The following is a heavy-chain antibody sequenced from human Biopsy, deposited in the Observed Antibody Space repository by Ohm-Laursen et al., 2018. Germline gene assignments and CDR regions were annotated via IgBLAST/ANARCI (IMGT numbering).Heavy chain of an antibody. CDR2: ISDSGST. Sequence: SDTLSLTCAVSGGSISSFYWTWIRQPPGKGLEWIGDISDSGSTNYKPSFKSRDIIAVDPSKNQFSLNLSSVTAADTAVYYCARRGSGGRSFDHWGQGTLVTVSS. J-gene: IGHJ4*02. CDR3: ARRGSGGRSFDH. D-gene: IGHD2-15*01. CDR1: GGSISSFY. V-gene: IGHV4-59*08.